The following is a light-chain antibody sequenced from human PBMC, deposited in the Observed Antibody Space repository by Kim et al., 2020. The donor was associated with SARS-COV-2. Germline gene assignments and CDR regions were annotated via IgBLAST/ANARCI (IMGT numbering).Light chain of an antibody. Sequence: QSVLTQPPSASGTPGQRVTISCTGSSSNIGSNSVTWYQQLPGAAPKLLIFSNNQRPSGVPDRFSGFKSGTSASLAISGLQSDDEADYYCAAWDDSLNGLWVFGGGTQLTVL. J-gene: IGLJ3*02. CDR3: AAWDDSLNGLWV. CDR2: SNN. CDR1: SSNIGSNS. V-gene: IGLV1-44*01.